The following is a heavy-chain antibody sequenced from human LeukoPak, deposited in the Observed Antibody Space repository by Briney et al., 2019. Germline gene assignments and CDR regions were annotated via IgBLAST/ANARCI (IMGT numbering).Heavy chain of an antibody. Sequence: SETLSLTCTVSGGSFSSHTYNWGWIRQPPGKGLEWIGVVWHSGCTHYNPSLNDRVTISVDTSRNVFPLKLSSVTAADTAVYYCASGPVPGLSGYSYYDYWGQGILVTVSS. J-gene: IGHJ4*02. CDR3: ASGPVPGLSGYSYYDY. CDR2: VWHSGCT. CDR1: GGSFSSHTYN. V-gene: IGHV4-39*01. D-gene: IGHD5-12*01.